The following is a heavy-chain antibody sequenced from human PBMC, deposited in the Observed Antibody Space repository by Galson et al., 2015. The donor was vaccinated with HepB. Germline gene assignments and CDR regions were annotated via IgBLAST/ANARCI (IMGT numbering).Heavy chain of an antibody. CDR3: VKASMTTVSGGPINYYYYGMDV. CDR2: ISSNGGST. V-gene: IGHV3-64D*06. CDR1: GSTFSSYA. J-gene: IGHJ6*02. Sequence: SLRLSCAASGSTFSSYAMHWVRQAPGKGLEYVSAISSNGGSTYYADSVKGRFTISRDNSKNTLYLQMSSLRAEDTAVYYCVKASMTTVSGGPINYYYYGMDVWGQGTTVTVSS. D-gene: IGHD4-17*01.